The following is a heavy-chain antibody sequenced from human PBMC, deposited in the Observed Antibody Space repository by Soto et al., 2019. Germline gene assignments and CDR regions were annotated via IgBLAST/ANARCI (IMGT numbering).Heavy chain of an antibody. Sequence: QVQLQESGPGLVKPSETLSLTCTVSGGSINSYYWSWIRQPPGKGLEWIGNIYYSRSTNYNPSLKSRVTIAVDTAKNQFTLKLRSVTGADTVVYYCAGRYGGNFDYWGQGTLVTVSS. CDR3: AGRYGGNFDY. CDR2: IYYSRST. V-gene: IGHV4-59*01. D-gene: IGHD1-26*01. CDR1: GGSINSYY. J-gene: IGHJ4*02.